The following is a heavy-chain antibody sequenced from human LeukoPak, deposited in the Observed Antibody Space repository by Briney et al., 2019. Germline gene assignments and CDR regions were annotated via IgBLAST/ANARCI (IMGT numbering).Heavy chain of an antibody. V-gene: IGHV3-74*01. Sequence: GGSLRLSCAASGFTFSSYWMHWVRQAPGKGLVRVSRINGDGSSTSYADSVKGRFTISRDNAKNTLYLQMNSPRAEDTAVYYCAREGPVTYYYGSGSTPRYFDLWGRGTLVTVSS. CDR3: AREGPVTYYYGSGSTPRYFDL. CDR1: GFTFSSYW. D-gene: IGHD3-10*01. CDR2: INGDGSST. J-gene: IGHJ2*01.